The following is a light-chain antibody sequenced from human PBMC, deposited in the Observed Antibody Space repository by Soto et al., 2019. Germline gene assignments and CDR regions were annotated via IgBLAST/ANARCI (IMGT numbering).Light chain of an antibody. CDR2: DAS. J-gene: IGKJ5*01. CDR3: QKTGT. V-gene: IGKV3-11*01. CDR1: QSVSNH. Sequence: EIVLTQSPATLSLSPGEIATLSCRASQSVSNHLGWYQQKPGQAPRLLIYDASSRPTAIPARFSGSGTGTDITFLTSSVEPEEFAVYYYQKTGTFGQGTQLEIK.